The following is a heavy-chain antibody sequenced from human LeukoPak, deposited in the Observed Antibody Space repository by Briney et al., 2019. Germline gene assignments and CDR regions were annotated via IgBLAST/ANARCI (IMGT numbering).Heavy chain of an antibody. CDR2: IYTSGST. D-gene: IGHD3-10*01. CDR3: ARGGITMVQGVIRH. J-gene: IGHJ4*02. CDR1: GGSTSSYY. Sequence: SETLSLTCTVSGGSTSSYYWSWIRQPAGKGLEWIGRIYTSGSTNYNPSLKSRVTMSVDTSKNQFSLKLSSVTAADTAVYYCARGGITMVQGVIRHWGQGTLVTVSS. V-gene: IGHV4-4*07.